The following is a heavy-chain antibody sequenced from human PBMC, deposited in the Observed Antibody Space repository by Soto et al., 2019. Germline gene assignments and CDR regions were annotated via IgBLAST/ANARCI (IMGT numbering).Heavy chain of an antibody. D-gene: IGHD3-22*01. CDR1: GFTFSNYW. J-gene: IGHJ5*02. Sequence: EVQLVESGGGLVQPGGSLRLSCVASGFTFSNYWMTWVRQAPGKGLEWAANIKQDGSVKWYVDSVKGRFTVSRDNGENKLYLQMNSLRAEDTAVYYCARVRYYHDVSGYRWFDPWGQGTLVTVSS. CDR2: IKQDGSVK. CDR3: ARVRYYHDVSGYRWFDP. V-gene: IGHV3-7*05.